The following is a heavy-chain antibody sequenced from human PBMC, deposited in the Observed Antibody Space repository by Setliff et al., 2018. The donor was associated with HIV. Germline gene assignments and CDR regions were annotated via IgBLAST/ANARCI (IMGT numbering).Heavy chain of an antibody. D-gene: IGHD3-3*01. J-gene: IGHJ6*03. CDR3: ARGYVYDFWSGYYALHYYYMDV. CDR2: INHSGST. CDR1: GGSFSGHY. V-gene: IGHV4-34*01. Sequence: SETLSLTCAVYGGSFSGHYWSWIRQAPGKGLEWIGEINHSGSTNYNPSLKSQVTISIDTSKNQFFLKLSTMTAADTAVYYCARGYVYDFWSGYYALHYYYMDVWGKGTTVTVSS.